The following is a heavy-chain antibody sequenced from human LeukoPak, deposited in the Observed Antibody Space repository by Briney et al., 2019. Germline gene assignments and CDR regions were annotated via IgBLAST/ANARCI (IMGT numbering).Heavy chain of an antibody. V-gene: IGHV4-59*08. J-gene: IGHJ3*02. Sequence: SETLSLTCTVSGDSISNFYWSWIRQPAGKGLEWIGYIYYSGSTNYNPALKSRVTISVDTSKNQFSLKLSSVTAADTAVYYCTRRYCSGGSCYPDAFDIWGQGTMVTVSS. CDR1: GDSISNFY. D-gene: IGHD2-15*01. CDR3: TRRYCSGGSCYPDAFDI. CDR2: IYYSGST.